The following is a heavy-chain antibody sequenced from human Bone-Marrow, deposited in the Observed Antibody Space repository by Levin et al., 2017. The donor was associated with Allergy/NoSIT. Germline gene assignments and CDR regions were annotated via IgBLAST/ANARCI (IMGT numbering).Heavy chain of an antibody. CDR3: ARAVYVQYFDY. J-gene: IGHJ4*02. CDR2: IHYSGSA. CDR1: GASISRHY. V-gene: IGHV4-59*11. D-gene: IGHD3-16*01. Sequence: ETLSLTCNVSGASISRHYWSWVRQAPGKGLEWIGYIHYSGSANYNPSLKSRGTITVDTSKSQFSLKLDSVTAADTAVYYCARAVYVQYFDYWGQGTLVTVSS.